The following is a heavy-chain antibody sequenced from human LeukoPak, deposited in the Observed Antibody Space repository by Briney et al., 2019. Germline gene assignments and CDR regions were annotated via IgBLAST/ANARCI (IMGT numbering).Heavy chain of an antibody. CDR1: GFTFSSYS. V-gene: IGHV3-21*04. Sequence: GGSLRLSCAASGFTFSSYSMNWVRQAPGKGLEWVSSISGSSSYIYYADSVKGRFTISRDNSKNTLYLQMNSLRAEDTAVYYCARDLPRYSWNDLDYWGQGTLVTVSS. J-gene: IGHJ4*02. CDR2: ISGSSSYI. D-gene: IGHD1-20*01. CDR3: ARDLPRYSWNDLDY.